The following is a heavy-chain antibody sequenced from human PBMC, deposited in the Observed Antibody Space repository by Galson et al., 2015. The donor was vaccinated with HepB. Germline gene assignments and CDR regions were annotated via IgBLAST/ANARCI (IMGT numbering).Heavy chain of an antibody. V-gene: IGHV6-1*01. CDR3: ARDFFQSVVVTATTYYYYGMDV. D-gene: IGHD2-21*02. CDR1: GDSVSSNSAA. Sequence: CAISGDSVSSNSAARTWIRQSPSRGLEWLGRTYYRSKWDNDYAVSVKSRITINPDTSTNQFSLQLNSVTPEDTAVYYCARDFFQSVVVTATTYYYYGMDVWGQGTTVTVSS. CDR2: TYYRSKWDN. J-gene: IGHJ6*02.